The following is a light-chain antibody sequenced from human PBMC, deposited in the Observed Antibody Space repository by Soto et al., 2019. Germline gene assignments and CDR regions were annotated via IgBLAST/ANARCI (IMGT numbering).Light chain of an antibody. Sequence: IQMTQSPSTLSASVGDRVTITCRASQSISSWLAWYQQKPGKAPKLLIYDASNLESGVPSRFSGSGSGTEFTLTISSLQPDDFATYHCQQYNSYRTFGQGTKVDIK. CDR2: DAS. J-gene: IGKJ1*01. CDR1: QSISSW. V-gene: IGKV1-5*01. CDR3: QQYNSYRT.